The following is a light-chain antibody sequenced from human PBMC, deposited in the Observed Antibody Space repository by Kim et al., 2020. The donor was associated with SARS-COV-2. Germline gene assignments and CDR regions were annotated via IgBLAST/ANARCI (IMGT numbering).Light chain of an antibody. Sequence: ALTIPCMGASSNVGGYKYYSWYQQHQEKAPNLLIYDASSRPPGVSNGFLASKPANTASLPTFGLQAEEEADYYCSSSAAGSTPWVFGGGTKVTVL. CDR3: SSSAAGSTPWV. CDR1: SSNVGGYKY. J-gene: IGLJ1*01. CDR2: DAS. V-gene: IGLV2-14*03.